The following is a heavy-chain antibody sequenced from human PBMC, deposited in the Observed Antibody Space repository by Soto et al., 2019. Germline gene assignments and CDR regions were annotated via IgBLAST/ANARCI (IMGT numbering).Heavy chain of an antibody. J-gene: IGHJ6*02. CDR2: ISGSGRYT. CDR1: GFTFDSCV. V-gene: IGHV3-23*01. CDR3: AKDPPSERMQPDYGMDV. D-gene: IGHD6-13*01. Sequence: GGSLRLSCAASGFTFDSCVMSWVRQAPGKGLEWLSLISGSGRYTDDADSVKGRFTISRDNSKNTLYLQMNSLRVEDTAVYYFAKDPPSERMQPDYGMDVWGQGTTVTVSS.